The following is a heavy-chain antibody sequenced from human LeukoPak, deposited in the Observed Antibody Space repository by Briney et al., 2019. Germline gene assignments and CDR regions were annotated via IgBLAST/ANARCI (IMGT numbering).Heavy chain of an antibody. J-gene: IGHJ4*02. CDR1: GGSFSGYY. CDR2: INHSGST. V-gene: IGHV4-34*01. Sequence: PSETLSLTCAVYGGSFSGYYWSWIRQSPGKGLEWIGEINHSGSTNYNPSLKSRVTISVDTSKNQFSLKLSSVTAADTAVYYCASFVRDYWGQGTLVTVSS. CDR3: ASFVRDY.